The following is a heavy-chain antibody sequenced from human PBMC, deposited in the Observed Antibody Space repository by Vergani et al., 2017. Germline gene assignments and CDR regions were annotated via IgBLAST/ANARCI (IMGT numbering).Heavy chain of an antibody. Sequence: QITLKESGPTLVKPTQTLPLTCTFSGFSLSTSGVGVGWIRQPPGKALEWLALIYWDDDKRYSPSLKSRLTITKATSKNQVVLTMTNMDPVDTATYYCAHRLSSGRAFDIWGQGTMVTVSS. D-gene: IGHD3-22*01. CDR1: GFSLSTSGVG. CDR3: AHRLSSGRAFDI. V-gene: IGHV2-5*02. CDR2: IYWDDDK. J-gene: IGHJ3*02.